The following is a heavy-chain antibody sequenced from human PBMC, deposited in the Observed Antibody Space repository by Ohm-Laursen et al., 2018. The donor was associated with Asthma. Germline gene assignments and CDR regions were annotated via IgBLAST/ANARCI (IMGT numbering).Heavy chain of an antibody. CDR1: GFTFDDSA. J-gene: IGHJ6*02. CDR3: AKDRGLLKNYYYGMDV. D-gene: IGHD2/OR15-2a*01. CDR2: ISWNSGSI. V-gene: IGHV3-9*01. Sequence: SLRLSCAASGFTFDDSAMHWVRQAPGKGLEWVSGISWNSGSIDYADSVKGRFTISRDNVKNSLYLQMNSLRAEDTALYYCAKDRGLLKNYYYGMDVWGQGTTVTVSS.